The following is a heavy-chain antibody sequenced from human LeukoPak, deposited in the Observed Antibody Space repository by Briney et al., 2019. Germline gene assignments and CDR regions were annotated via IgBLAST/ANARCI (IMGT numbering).Heavy chain of an antibody. V-gene: IGHV1-18*01. CDR2: ISAYNGNT. D-gene: IGHD5-18*01. CDR1: GGTFSSYA. J-gene: IGHJ4*02. Sequence: ASVKVSCKASGGTFSSYAISWVRQAPGQGLEWMGWISAYNGNTNYAQKLQGRVTMTTDTSTSTAYMELRSLRSDDTAVYYCARVAYSYGYSDYWGQGTLVTVSS. CDR3: ARVAYSYGYSDY.